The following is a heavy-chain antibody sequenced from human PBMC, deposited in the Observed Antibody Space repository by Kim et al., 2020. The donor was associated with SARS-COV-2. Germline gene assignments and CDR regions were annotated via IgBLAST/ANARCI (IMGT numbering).Heavy chain of an antibody. J-gene: IGHJ4*02. CDR3: ARGTRDIVVVPAAHDY. Sequence: GGSLRLSCAASGFTFSSYSMNWVRQAPGKGLEWVSSISSSSSYIYYADSVKGRFTISRDNAKNSLYLQMNSLRAEDTAVYYCARGTRDIVVVPAAHDYWGQGTLVTVSS. CDR1: GFTFSSYS. V-gene: IGHV3-21*01. CDR2: ISSSSSYI. D-gene: IGHD2-2*01.